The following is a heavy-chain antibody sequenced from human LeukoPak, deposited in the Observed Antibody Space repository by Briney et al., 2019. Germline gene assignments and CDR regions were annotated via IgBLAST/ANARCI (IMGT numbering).Heavy chain of an antibody. V-gene: IGHV3-21*01. Sequence: GGSLRLSCAVSGFTFNNYHMNWVRQAPGKGLEWVSSISSDSRYIYYADSVKGRFTISRDNAKNSLYLQMNSLRAEDTAVYYCAELGITMIGGVWGKGTTVTISS. CDR1: GFTFNNYH. CDR3: AELGITMIGGV. D-gene: IGHD3-10*02. CDR2: ISSDSRYI. J-gene: IGHJ6*04.